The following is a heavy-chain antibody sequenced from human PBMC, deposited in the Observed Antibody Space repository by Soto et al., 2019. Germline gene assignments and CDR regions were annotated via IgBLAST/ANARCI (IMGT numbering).Heavy chain of an antibody. V-gene: IGHV2-5*02. CDR2: IYWDDDK. Sequence: QITLKESGPTLVKPTQTLTLTCSFSGFSLSTSGVGVGWIRQPPGKALEWLALIYWDDDKRYSPSLNSRLTIAKDTSENQVVLTMTNVDPVDTGTYYCAQSDWLGSPGWFDPWGQGTLVTVSS. D-gene: IGHD3-9*01. CDR3: AQSDWLGSPGWFDP. CDR1: GFSLSTSGVG. J-gene: IGHJ5*02.